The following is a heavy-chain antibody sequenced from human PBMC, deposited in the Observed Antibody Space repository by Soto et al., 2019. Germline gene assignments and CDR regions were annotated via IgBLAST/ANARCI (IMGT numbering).Heavy chain of an antibody. CDR1: GYTFSNYG. V-gene: IGHV1-18*01. CDR3: ARVVPGAEAWFGP. CDR2: ISLYSDGT. Sequence: ASVKVSCKTSGYTFSNYGITWVRQAPGQPLEWLGWISLYSDGTNYAQKFQGRVSMTTDTSTTTAYMELRSLRSDATAVYYCARVVPGAEAWFGPWGQGTLVTVSS. D-gene: IGHD2-2*01. J-gene: IGHJ5*02.